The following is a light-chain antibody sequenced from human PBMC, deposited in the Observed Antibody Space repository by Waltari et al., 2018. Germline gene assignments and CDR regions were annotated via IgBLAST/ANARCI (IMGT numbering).Light chain of an antibody. J-gene: IGKJ5*01. Sequence: DIQMTQSPSSLSASVGDRVTITCRASQSMSSYLNWYQQKPGQAPKHLIYAASSLQSGVPSRFSGSGSGTEFTLTISSLQPEDFATYDGQQSYSTPLTVGQGTRLEIK. CDR2: AAS. V-gene: IGKV1-39*01. CDR3: QQSYSTPLT. CDR1: QSMSSY.